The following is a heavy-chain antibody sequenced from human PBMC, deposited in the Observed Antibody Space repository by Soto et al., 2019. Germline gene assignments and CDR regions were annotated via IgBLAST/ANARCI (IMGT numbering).Heavy chain of an antibody. CDR2: IYWDDDQ. J-gene: IGHJ4*02. D-gene: IGHD4-17*01. CDR1: GFSLTTTHMG. Sequence: QITLKESGPPLVRPAQTLTLTCAFSGFSLTTTHMGVAWIRQPPGKALEWLALIYWDDDQRYSPSLKNRLAISKASATNRVGLTITNMNPEDTGTYFCALAGDYDLLSFDHWGPGTLVTVSS. CDR3: ALAGDYDLLSFDH. V-gene: IGHV2-5*02.